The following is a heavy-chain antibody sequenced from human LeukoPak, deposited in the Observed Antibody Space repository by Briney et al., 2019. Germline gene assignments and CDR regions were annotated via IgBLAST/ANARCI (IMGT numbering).Heavy chain of an antibody. CDR3: ARDVHGSGTWDWFDP. J-gene: IGHJ5*02. Sequence: SETLSLTCAVYGGSFSGYYWSWIRQPAGKGLEWIGRISTSGSTNYNPSLKSRVTMSVDTSKNQFSLKLSSVNAADTAVYYCARDVHGSGTWDWFDPWGQGTLVTVSS. CDR1: GGSFSGYY. CDR2: ISTSGST. V-gene: IGHV4-4*07. D-gene: IGHD3-10*01.